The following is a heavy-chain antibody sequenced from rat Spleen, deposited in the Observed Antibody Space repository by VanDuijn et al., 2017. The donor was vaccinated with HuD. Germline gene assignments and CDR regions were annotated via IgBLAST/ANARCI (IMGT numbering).Heavy chain of an antibody. CDR2: ISTGGGNT. CDR3: AKETDYGSKWGYFDY. D-gene: IGHD1-9*01. V-gene: IGHV5S13*01. Sequence: EVQLVESGGGLVQPGRSLKLSCAASGFTYSNYVMAWVRQAPTKGLEWVASISTGGGNTYYRDSVKGRFTISRDNAKNTLYLQMDSLRSEDTATYYCAKETDYGSKWGYFDYWGQGVMVTVSS. CDR1: GFTYSNYV. J-gene: IGHJ2*01.